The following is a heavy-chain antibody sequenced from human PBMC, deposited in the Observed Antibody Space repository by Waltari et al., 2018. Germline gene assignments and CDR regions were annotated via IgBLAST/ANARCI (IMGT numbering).Heavy chain of an antibody. V-gene: IGHV4-4*07. Sequence: QVQLQESGPGLVKPSETLSLTCTVSGGSISSYYWSWIRPPAGKGLEWIGRIYTSGSTNYNPSLKSRVTMSVDTSKNQFSLKLSSVTAADTAVYYCARDYRTSTGYYFDYWGQGTLVTVSS. CDR2: IYTSGST. CDR3: ARDYRTSTGYYFDY. D-gene: IGHD2-2*01. J-gene: IGHJ4*02. CDR1: GGSISSYY.